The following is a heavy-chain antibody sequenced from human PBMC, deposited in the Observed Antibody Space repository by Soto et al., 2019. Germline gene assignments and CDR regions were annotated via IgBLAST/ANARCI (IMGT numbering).Heavy chain of an antibody. J-gene: IGHJ4*02. CDR2: IYYSGST. CDR1: GGSISSGGYY. D-gene: IGHD5-12*01. V-gene: IGHV4-61*08. CDR3: ARNRRDGYNYPLYYFDY. Sequence: PSETLSLTCTVSGGSISSGGYYWSWIRQHPGKGLEWIGYIYYSGSTYYNPSLKSRVTISVDTSKNQFSLKLSSVTAADTAVYYCARNRRDGYNYPLYYFDYWGQGTLVTVSS.